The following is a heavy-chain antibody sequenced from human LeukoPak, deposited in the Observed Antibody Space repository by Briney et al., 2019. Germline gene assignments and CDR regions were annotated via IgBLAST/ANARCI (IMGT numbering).Heavy chain of an antibody. D-gene: IGHD4-17*01. Sequence: GGSLRLSCAASGFPFSSYSMNWVRQAPGRGLEWVSYISISGSTIYYEDSVKGRFTISRDNAKNSLFLQMNTLRAEDTAVYYCAREGRRDYGDYPYYFDYWGQGTLVTVSS. V-gene: IGHV3-48*04. J-gene: IGHJ4*02. CDR1: GFPFSSYS. CDR3: AREGRRDYGDYPYYFDY. CDR2: ISISGSTI.